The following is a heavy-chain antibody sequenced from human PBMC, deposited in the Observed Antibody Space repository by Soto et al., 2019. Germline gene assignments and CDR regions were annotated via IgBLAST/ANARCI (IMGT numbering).Heavy chain of an antibody. Sequence: QVQLVESGGGVAQPGRSLRLSCAASGFTFSSYAMHWVRQAPGKGLEWVAVISYDGSNKYYADSVKGRFTISRDNSKNTLYLQMNSLRAEDTAVYYCARADYYDSSGYVDYWGQGTLVTVSS. CDR1: GFTFSSYA. CDR3: ARADYYDSSGYVDY. CDR2: ISYDGSNK. J-gene: IGHJ4*02. V-gene: IGHV3-30-3*01. D-gene: IGHD3-22*01.